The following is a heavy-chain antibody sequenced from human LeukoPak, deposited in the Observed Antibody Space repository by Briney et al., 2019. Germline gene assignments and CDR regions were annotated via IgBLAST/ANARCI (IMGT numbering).Heavy chain of an antibody. CDR2: INPNSGGT. D-gene: IGHD3-10*01. CDR3: ARDLSTMVRGVIGLGY. J-gene: IGHJ4*02. V-gene: IGHV1-2*06. CDR1: GYTFTGYY. Sequence: GASVKVSCKASGYTFTGYYMHWVRQAPGQGLEWMGRINPNSGGTNYAQKVQGRVTMIRDTSISTAYMELSRLRSDETAVYYCARDLSTMVRGVIGLGYWGQGTLVTVSS.